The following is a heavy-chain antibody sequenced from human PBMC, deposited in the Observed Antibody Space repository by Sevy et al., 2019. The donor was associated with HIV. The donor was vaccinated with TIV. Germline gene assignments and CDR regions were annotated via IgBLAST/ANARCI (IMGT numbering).Heavy chain of an antibody. CDR2: IWFDGSNT. V-gene: IGHV3-33*01. CDR1: GFTFSTYG. D-gene: IGHD4-17*01. J-gene: IGHJ4*02. Sequence: GGSLRLSCAASGFTFSTYGMHWVRQAPGKGLEWVAVIWFDGSNTYDADSVKGRFTISRDIAKNTLHLQMNSLRAEDTAVYYCARDLEFYDYGDYVPAFMPDYWGQGTLVTVSS. CDR3: ARDLEFYDYGDYVPAFMPDY.